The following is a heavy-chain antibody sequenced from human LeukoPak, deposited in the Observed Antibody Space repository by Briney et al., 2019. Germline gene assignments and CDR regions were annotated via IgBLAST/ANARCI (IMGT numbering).Heavy chain of an antibody. CDR3: ARGRTVPRAALDV. CDR2: INHSGST. V-gene: IGHV4-34*01. CDR1: GGSFSGYY. D-gene: IGHD1-14*01. Sequence: PSETLSLTCAVYGGSFSGYYWSWIRQPPGKGLEWIGEINHSGSTNYNPSLKSRVTISVDTSKNQFSLKLSSVTAADTAVHYCARGRTVPRAALDVWGQGTTVTVSS. J-gene: IGHJ6*02.